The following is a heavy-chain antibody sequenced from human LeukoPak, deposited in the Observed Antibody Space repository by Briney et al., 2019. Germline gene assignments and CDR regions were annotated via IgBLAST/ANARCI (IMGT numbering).Heavy chain of an antibody. V-gene: IGHV3-11*04. J-gene: IGHJ4*02. CDR3: ARDIYYYDSSGYYFPGGSDY. CDR2: ISSGGSTI. Sequence: GGSLRLSCAASGFTFSDCSTSWIRQAPAKGLEWVSYISSGGSTIYYADSVKGRFTISRDNAKNSLYLQMNSLRAEDTAVYYCARDIYYYDSSGYYFPGGSDYWGQGTLVTVSS. D-gene: IGHD3-22*01. CDR1: GFTFSDCS.